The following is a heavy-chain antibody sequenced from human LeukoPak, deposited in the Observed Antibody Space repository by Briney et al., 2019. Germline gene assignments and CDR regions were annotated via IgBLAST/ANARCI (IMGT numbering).Heavy chain of an antibody. J-gene: IGHJ4*02. CDR3: ARGWSYDSSGDYFDY. D-gene: IGHD3-22*01. V-gene: IGHV1-18*01. CDR2: ISAYNGNT. Sequence: AASVKVSGKASGYTFTSYGISWVRQAPGQGLEWMGWISAYNGNTNYAQKLQGRVTMTTDTSTSTAYMELRSLRSDDTAVYYCARGWSYDSSGDYFDYWGQGTLVTVSS. CDR1: GYTFTSYG.